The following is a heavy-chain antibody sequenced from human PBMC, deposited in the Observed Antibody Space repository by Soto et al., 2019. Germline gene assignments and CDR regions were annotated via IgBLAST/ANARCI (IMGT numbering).Heavy chain of an antibody. D-gene: IGHD2-21*01. V-gene: IGHV4-31*03. CDR2: IYYSGST. Sequence: QVQLQESGPGLVKPSQTLSLTCTVSGGSISSGGYYWSWIRQHPGKGLEWIGYIYYSGSTYYNPSLKSRVTISVDTSKNQFSLKLSSVTAADTAVYYCARISYCGGDPLAPDAFDIWGQGTMVTVSS. CDR3: ARISYCGGDPLAPDAFDI. CDR1: GGSISSGGYY. J-gene: IGHJ3*02.